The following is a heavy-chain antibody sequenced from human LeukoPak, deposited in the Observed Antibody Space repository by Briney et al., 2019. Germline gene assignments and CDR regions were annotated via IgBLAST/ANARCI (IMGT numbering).Heavy chain of an antibody. CDR1: GFTFSDYA. CDR2: TSDNGGGT. D-gene: IGHD3-10*01. J-gene: IGHJ5*02. V-gene: IGHV3-23*01. Sequence: GGSLRLSCTASGFTFSDYAMSWVRQAPGEGLEWVSSTSDNGGGTYYADSVKGRFTVSRDNAKNTLYLQMNSLRAEDTAVYYCARDVPRTSGPWGQGTLVTVSS. CDR3: ARDVPRTSGP.